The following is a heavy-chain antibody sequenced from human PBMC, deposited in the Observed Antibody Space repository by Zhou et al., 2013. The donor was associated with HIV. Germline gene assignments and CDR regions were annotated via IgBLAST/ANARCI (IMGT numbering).Heavy chain of an antibody. CDR1: GGTFSSYA. J-gene: IGHJ6*03. Sequence: QVQLVQSGAEVKKPGSSVKVSCKASGGTFSSYAISWVRQAPGQGLEWMGGIIPIFGTANYAQKFQGRVTITTDESTSTAYMELSSLRSDDTAVYYCARDRNGDYGYYYYMDVWGKGTTVTVSS. CDR3: ARDRNGDYGYYYYMDV. CDR2: IIPIFGTA. D-gene: IGHD4-17*01. V-gene: IGHV1-69*05.